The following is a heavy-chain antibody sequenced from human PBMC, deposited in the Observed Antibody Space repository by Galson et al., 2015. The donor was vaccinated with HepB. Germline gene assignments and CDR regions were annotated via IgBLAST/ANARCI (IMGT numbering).Heavy chain of an antibody. CDR1: GYTFTNYW. J-gene: IGHJ4*02. V-gene: IGHV5-51*01. D-gene: IGHD5-12*01. CDR3: ARPYAFSGSFHFDY. CDR2: LYPGGSEI. Sequence: QSGAEVKNPGDSLKISCTGSGYTFTNYWIGWVRQMPGKGLEWMGILYPGGSEIRYSPSFQGQVTISADNSNSTAYLRWNNLKASDTAIYYCARPYAFSGSFHFDYWGQGTLVTVSS.